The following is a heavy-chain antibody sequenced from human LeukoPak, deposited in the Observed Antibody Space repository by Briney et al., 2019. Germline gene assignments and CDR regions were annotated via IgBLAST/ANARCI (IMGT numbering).Heavy chain of an antibody. CDR3: ARGEYQLLHYYYYGMDV. CDR2: ISSSGSTI. D-gene: IGHD2-2*01. J-gene: IGHJ6*04. Sequence: QPGGSLRLSCAASGFTFSSYEMNWVRQAPGKGLEWVSYISSSGSTIYYADSVKGRFTISRDNAKNSLYLQMNSLRAEDTAVHYCARGEYQLLHYYYYGMDVWGKGTTVTVSS. V-gene: IGHV3-48*03. CDR1: GFTFSSYE.